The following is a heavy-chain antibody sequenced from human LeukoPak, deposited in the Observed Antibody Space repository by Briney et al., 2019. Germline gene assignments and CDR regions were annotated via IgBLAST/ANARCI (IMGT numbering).Heavy chain of an antibody. CDR2: IYYSGNT. CDR1: GASISSYY. V-gene: IGHV4-59*01. J-gene: IGHJ4*02. D-gene: IGHD6-19*01. Sequence: SETLSLTCTVSGASISSYYWSWIRQPPGKGLEGIGYIYYSGNTNYNPSLKSRVTISVDTSKNQFSLKLSSVTAADTAVYYCARDYDSSGWYDYWGQGTLVTVSS. CDR3: ARDYDSSGWYDY.